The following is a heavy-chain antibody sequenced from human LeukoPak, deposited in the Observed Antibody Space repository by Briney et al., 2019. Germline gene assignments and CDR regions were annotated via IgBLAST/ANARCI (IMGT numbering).Heavy chain of an antibody. CDR3: ARIFDS. Sequence: SEALSLTCTVSGGSVSTSDYYWGWIRQTPGKGLEWIGDIFHNGKTNYNPSLKGRVTISIDTSNNQFSLRLPSVTAADTAVYYCARIFDSWGQGTLVTVSS. CDR2: IFHNGKT. CDR1: GGSVSTSDYY. J-gene: IGHJ4*02. V-gene: IGHV4-39*07.